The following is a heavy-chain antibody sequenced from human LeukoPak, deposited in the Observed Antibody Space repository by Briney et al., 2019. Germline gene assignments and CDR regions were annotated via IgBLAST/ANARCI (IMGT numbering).Heavy chain of an antibody. J-gene: IGHJ5*02. Sequence: SETLSLTCTVSGGSISSYYWSWIRQPAGKGLEWIGRIYTSGSTNYNPSLKSRVTMSVDTSKNQFSLKLSSVTAADTAVYYCARDRTYYDFWSGPTDSNWFDPWGQGTLVTVSS. V-gene: IGHV4-4*07. CDR3: ARDRTYYDFWSGPTDSNWFDP. CDR1: GGSISSYY. D-gene: IGHD3-3*01. CDR2: IYTSGST.